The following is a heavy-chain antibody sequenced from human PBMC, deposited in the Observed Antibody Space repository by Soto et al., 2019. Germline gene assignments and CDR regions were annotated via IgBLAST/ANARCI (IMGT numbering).Heavy chain of an antibody. CDR2: INHSGST. CDR3: ARGRATVTTSYYYYYYMDV. J-gene: IGHJ6*03. CDR1: GGSFSGYY. V-gene: IGHV4-34*01. D-gene: IGHD4-17*01. Sequence: SETLSLTCAVYGGSFSGYYWSWIRQPPGKGLEWIGEINHSGSTNYNPSLKSRVTISVDTSKNQFSLKLSSVTAADTAVYYCARGRATVTTSYYYYYYMDVWGKGTTVTVSS.